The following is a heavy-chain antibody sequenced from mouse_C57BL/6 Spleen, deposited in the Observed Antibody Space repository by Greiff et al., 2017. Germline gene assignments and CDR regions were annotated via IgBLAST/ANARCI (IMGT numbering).Heavy chain of an antibody. CDR1: GYAFSSSW. CDR2: IYPGDGDT. Sequence: VQLQQSGPELVKPGASEKISCKASGYAFSSSWMNWVKPRPGKGLEWIGRIYPGDGDTNYNGKFKGKATLTADKSSSTAYMQLSSLTSEDSAVYFCARNYEFAYWGQGTLVTVSA. J-gene: IGHJ3*01. D-gene: IGHD2-4*01. CDR3: ARNYEFAY. V-gene: IGHV1-82*01.